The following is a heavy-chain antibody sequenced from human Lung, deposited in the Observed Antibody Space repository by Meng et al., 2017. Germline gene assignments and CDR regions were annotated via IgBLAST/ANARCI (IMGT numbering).Heavy chain of an antibody. CDR3: ARGVGSLDF. J-gene: IGHJ4*02. Sequence: QVQLQESGPGLVKPSETLSLTCDVSGGSISGYFWTWIRQPAGKGLDWIGRVYSSGSANYNPSLKSRVTMSVDRSKNQFSLQLTSVTAADTAVYYCARGVGSLDFWGQGALVTGSS. CDR1: GGSISGYF. V-gene: IGHV4-4*07. D-gene: IGHD5/OR15-5a*01. CDR2: VYSSGSA.